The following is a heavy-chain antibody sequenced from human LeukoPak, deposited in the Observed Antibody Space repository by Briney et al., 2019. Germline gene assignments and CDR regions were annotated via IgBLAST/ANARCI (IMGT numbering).Heavy chain of an antibody. CDR2: ISSSSRDI. J-gene: IGHJ4*02. V-gene: IGHV3-21*01. CDR1: GFTFSSFT. D-gene: IGHD1-26*01. Sequence: PGGSLRLSCAASGFTFSSFTMNWVRQGPGKGLERVAAISSSSRDIFYADSVKGRFSISRDNTQNSLSLQMNNLRAEDTAVYYCVREAAATLFAYWGQGTLVTVSS. CDR3: VREAAATLFAY.